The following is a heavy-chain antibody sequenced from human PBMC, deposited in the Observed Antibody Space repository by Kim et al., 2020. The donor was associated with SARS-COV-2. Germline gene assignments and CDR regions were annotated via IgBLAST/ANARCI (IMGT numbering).Heavy chain of an antibody. D-gene: IGHD6-13*01. CDR1: GGSFSGYY. CDR2: INHSGST. CDR3: AREGDYSSSWSNY. J-gene: IGHJ4*02. Sequence: SETLSLTCAVYGGSFSGYYWSWIRQPPGKGLEWIGEINHSGSTNYNPSLKSRVTISVDTSKNQFSLKLSSVTAADTAVYYCAREGDYSSSWSNYWGQGTLVTVSS. V-gene: IGHV4-34*01.